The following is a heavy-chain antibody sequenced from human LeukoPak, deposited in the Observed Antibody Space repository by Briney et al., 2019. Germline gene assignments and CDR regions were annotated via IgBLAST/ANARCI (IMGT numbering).Heavy chain of an antibody. CDR1: GYTFTDSY. Sequence: ASVKVSFTASGYTFTDSYLHWVRQAPGQGLEWMGRFNPNSGGTDYAQMFQGRVTMTRDTSINTAYMELSGLRSDDTAVYYCARDASTTRVISASDNWGQGTRVSVSS. CDR3: ARDASTTRVISASDN. J-gene: IGHJ4*02. D-gene: IGHD2/OR15-2a*01. V-gene: IGHV1-2*02. CDR2: FNPNSGGT.